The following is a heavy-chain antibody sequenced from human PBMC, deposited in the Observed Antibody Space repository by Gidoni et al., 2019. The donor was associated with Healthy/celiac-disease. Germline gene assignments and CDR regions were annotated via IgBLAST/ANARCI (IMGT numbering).Heavy chain of an antibody. J-gene: IGHJ6*02. CDR1: GGSISSYY. CDR2: IYTSGST. CDR3: ARDTPPPLQYYRNDHYYYYGMDV. D-gene: IGHD4-4*01. Sequence: QVQLQESGPGLVKPSETLSLTCTVSGGSISSYYWSWIRQPAGKGLEWIGRIYTSGSTNYNPSLKSRVTMSVDTSKNQFSLKLSSVTAADTAVYYCARDTPPPLQYYRNDHYYYYGMDVWGQGTTVTVSS. V-gene: IGHV4-4*07.